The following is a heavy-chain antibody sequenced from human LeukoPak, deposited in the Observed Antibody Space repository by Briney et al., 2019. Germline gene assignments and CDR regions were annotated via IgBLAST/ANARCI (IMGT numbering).Heavy chain of an antibody. CDR2: ISAYNGNT. D-gene: IGHD2-2*01. J-gene: IGHJ5*02. V-gene: IGHV1-18*01. CDR3: ARDLYCSSTSCTRMPS. Sequence: ASVKVSCKASGYTFTSYGISWVRQAPGQGLEWMGWISAYNGNTNYAQKLQGRVTMTTDTSTSTAYMELSSLRSEDTAVYYCARDLYCSSTSCTRMPSWGQGTLVTVSS. CDR1: GYTFTSYG.